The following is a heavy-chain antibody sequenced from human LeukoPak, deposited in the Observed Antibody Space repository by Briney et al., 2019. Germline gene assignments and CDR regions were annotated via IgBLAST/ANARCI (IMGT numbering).Heavy chain of an antibody. CDR2: ISGSGGST. CDR1: GFTFSSYA. D-gene: IGHD4-23*01. Sequence: GGSLRLSCAASGFTFSSYAMSWVRQAPGKGLEWVSAISGSGGSTYYADSVKGRLTISRDNSKNTLYLQINSLRAEDTAVYYCAKSLMTTVEFFDYWGQGTLVTVSS. J-gene: IGHJ4*02. CDR3: AKSLMTTVEFFDY. V-gene: IGHV3-23*01.